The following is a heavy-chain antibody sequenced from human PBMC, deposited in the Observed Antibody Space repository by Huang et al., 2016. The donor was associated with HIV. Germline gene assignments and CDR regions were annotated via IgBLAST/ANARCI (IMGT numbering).Heavy chain of an antibody. J-gene: IGHJ4*02. Sequence: QVQLVQSGAEVKKPGSSVQVSCKASGGSFRNFAIGWVRQAPGQGLELMGGIIPTLGTAKYGQRCQGRVTSSADESTSTADMELSSLRSEDTAVYYCATVEYYDTSGTQRGYFDNWGQGTLVTVSS. V-gene: IGHV1-69*01. CDR1: GGSFRNFA. CDR2: IIPTLGTA. D-gene: IGHD3-22*01. CDR3: ATVEYYDTSGTQRGYFDN.